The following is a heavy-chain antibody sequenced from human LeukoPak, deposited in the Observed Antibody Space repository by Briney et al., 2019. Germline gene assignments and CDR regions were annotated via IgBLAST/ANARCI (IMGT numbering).Heavy chain of an antibody. CDR1: GGSFSGYY. Sequence: PSETLSLTCAVYGGSFSGYYWTWIRQPPGKGLEWIGEINHSGSTNYNPSLKSRVTISVDTSKNQFSLKLSSVTAADTAVYYCARARCGGDCYPNWFDPWGQGTLVTVSS. CDR3: ARARCGGDCYPNWFDP. V-gene: IGHV4-34*01. CDR2: INHSGST. J-gene: IGHJ5*02. D-gene: IGHD2-21*02.